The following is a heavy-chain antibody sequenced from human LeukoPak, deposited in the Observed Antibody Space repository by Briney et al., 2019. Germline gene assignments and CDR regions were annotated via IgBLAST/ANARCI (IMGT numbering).Heavy chain of an antibody. CDR1: GFSFDDYT. CDR3: VKGPTHSANWYAALDY. V-gene: IGHV3-43*01. Sequence: GGSLRLSCAASGFSFDDYTMHWVRQAPGKGLEWVSLITWTGGNTYYADSVKGRFTISRDNFKRSLYLQMNSLRTEDTALHYCVKGPTHSANWYAALDYWGQGTLVTVSS. J-gene: IGHJ4*02. D-gene: IGHD6-13*01. CDR2: ITWTGGNT.